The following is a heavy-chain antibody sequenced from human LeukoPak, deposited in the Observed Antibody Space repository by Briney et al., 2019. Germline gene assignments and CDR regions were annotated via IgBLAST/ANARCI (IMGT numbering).Heavy chain of an antibody. D-gene: IGHD4-17*01. CDR1: GFTFSRYS. CDR3: ARDRLIYGDYGDAFDI. Sequence: AGSLCLTCAAFGFTFSRYSINWVRQAPGKGLEWVSSISSSSSYIYYADSVKGRFTISRDNAKTSLYLQMNSLRAEDTAVYYCARDRLIYGDYGDAFDIWAQGTIGTVSS. CDR2: ISSSSSYI. J-gene: IGHJ3*02. V-gene: IGHV3-21*01.